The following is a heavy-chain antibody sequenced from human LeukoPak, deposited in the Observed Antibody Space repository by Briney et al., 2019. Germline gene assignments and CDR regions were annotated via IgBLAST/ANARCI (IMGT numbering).Heavy chain of an antibody. CDR3: AREGSSGWFGVDY. D-gene: IGHD6-19*01. CDR2: IYTRRST. V-gene: IGHV4-61*02. CDR1: GGSISSSSYC. Sequence: PSETLSLTCTVSGGSISSSSYCSSWIQQPGGKGLGWIGRIYTRRSTNYDPSLKSRVTISVDTSKNQFSLNLSSVTAAGTAVYYCAREGSSGWFGVDYWGQGTLVTVSS. J-gene: IGHJ4*02.